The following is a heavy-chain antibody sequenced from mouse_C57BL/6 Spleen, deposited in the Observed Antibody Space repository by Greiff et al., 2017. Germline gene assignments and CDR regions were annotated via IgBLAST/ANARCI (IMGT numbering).Heavy chain of an antibody. Sequence: QVQLQQSGPELVKPGASVTISCKASGYAFSSSWMNWVKQRPGKGLEWIGRIYPGDGDTNYNGKFKGKATLTVAKSSITAYMQPSSLTSEYSAVYFCARGCTVVNYFDYWGQGTTLTVSS. CDR3: ARGCTVVNYFDY. CDR2: IYPGDGDT. D-gene: IGHD1-1*01. V-gene: IGHV1-82*01. J-gene: IGHJ2*01. CDR1: GYAFSSSW.